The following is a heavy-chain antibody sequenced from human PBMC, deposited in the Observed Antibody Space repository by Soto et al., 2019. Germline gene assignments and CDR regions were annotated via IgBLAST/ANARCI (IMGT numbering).Heavy chain of an antibody. V-gene: IGHV1-69*01. D-gene: IGHD2-2*01. Sequence: QAQLEQSGGEVKKPGSSVKVSCKASRVAFSKFIVTWVRQAPGVGLEWVGGIIPVFGTANYAQKFQGRVTITADESTSTSYMKVNNLRSEDTVVYYCAKVRYSSPMGYYYGMDVWGQGTTVTVSS. CDR1: RVAFSKFI. J-gene: IGHJ6*02. CDR2: IIPVFGTA. CDR3: AKVRYSSPMGYYYGMDV.